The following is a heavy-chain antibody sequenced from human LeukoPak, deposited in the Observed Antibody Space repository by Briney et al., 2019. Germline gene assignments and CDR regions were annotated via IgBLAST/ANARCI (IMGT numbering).Heavy chain of an antibody. CDR3: AGQDCSGGSCYGGSIDY. CDR2: IIPIFGTA. V-gene: IGHV1-69*05. CDR1: GGTFSSYA. J-gene: IGHJ4*02. Sequence: VASVKVSCKASGGTFSSYAISWERQAPGQGLEWMGGIIPIFGTANYAQKFQGRVTITTDESTSTAYMELSSLRSEDTAVYYCAGQDCSGGSCYGGSIDYWGQGTLVTVSS. D-gene: IGHD2-15*01.